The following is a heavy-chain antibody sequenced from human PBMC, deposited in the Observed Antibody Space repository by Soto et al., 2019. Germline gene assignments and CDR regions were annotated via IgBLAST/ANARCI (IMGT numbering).Heavy chain of an antibody. CDR2: ISSSSSYI. V-gene: IGHV3-21*01. CDR1: GFTFSSYS. CDR3: ARIAYGDYVFDY. Sequence: VQLVESGGGLVKPGGSLRLSCAASGFTFSSYSMNWVRQAPGKGLEWVSSISSSSSYIYYADSVKGRFTISRDNAKNSLYLQMNSLRAEDTAVYYCARIAYGDYVFDYWGQGTLVTVSS. D-gene: IGHD4-17*01. J-gene: IGHJ4*02.